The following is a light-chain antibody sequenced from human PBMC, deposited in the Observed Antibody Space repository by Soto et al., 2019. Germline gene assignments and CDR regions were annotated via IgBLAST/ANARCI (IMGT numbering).Light chain of an antibody. Sequence: EIVLTQSPGTLSLSPGERATLSCRASQSVSSSYLAWYQQKPGQPPRLVMYATSSRATGIQARFSGSGSGTDFTLTISRLEPEDFAVYYCQQYCSSSWTFGQGTKVDIK. CDR2: ATS. J-gene: IGKJ1*01. CDR3: QQYCSSSWT. CDR1: QSVSSSY. V-gene: IGKV3-20*01.